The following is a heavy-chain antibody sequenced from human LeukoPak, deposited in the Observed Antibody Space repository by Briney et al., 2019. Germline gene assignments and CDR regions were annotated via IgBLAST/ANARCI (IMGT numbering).Heavy chain of an antibody. D-gene: IGHD2-2*01. Sequence: SETLSLTCTVSGGSISSGGYYWSWIRQHPGKGLEWIGYIYYSGSTYYNPSFKSRVTISVDKSKNQFSLKLSSVTAADTAVYYCARGLRYCSSTSCYEGFDYWGQGTLVTVSS. CDR2: IYYSGST. V-gene: IGHV4-31*03. CDR3: ARGLRYCSSTSCYEGFDY. CDR1: GGSISSGGYY. J-gene: IGHJ4*02.